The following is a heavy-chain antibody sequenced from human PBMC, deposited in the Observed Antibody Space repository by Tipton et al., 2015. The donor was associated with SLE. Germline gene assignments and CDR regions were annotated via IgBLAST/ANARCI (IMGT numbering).Heavy chain of an antibody. CDR2: ISKSGRT. CDR1: GFSVSNGDYY. Sequence: TLSLTCTVSGFSVSNGDYYWTRIRQLPGKGLEWIGYISKSGRTHYNPSLQSRLTMSLDTSKNQFSLKMTSMTAADTALYFCVGDGATPYEYVWGRPPDYYMDVWGKGSTVTVSS. CDR3: VGDGATPYEYVWGRPPDYYMDV. D-gene: IGHD3-16*01. J-gene: IGHJ6*03. V-gene: IGHV4-31*03.